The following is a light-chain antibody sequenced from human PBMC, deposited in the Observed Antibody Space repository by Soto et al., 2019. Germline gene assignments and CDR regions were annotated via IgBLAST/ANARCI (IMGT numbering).Light chain of an antibody. V-gene: IGLV1-40*01. CDR3: QSYDSSLSVHVV. CDR2: GNS. Sequence: QSVLTQPPSVSGAPGQRVTISCTGSSSNIGAGYDVHWYQQLPGTAPKLLIYGNSNRPSGVPDQFSGSKSGTSASLAITGRQAEDEADYYCQSYDSSLSVHVVFGGGTKLTVL. CDR1: SSNIGAGYD. J-gene: IGLJ2*01.